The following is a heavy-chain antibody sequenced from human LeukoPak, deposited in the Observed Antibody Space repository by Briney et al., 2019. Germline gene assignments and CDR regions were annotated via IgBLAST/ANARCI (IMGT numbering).Heavy chain of an antibody. J-gene: IGHJ4*02. Sequence: GESLKISCKGSGYSFTNYWIGWVRQLPEKGLEWMGIIYPGNSYTRYSPSFQGQVTVSADKSISTAYLQWSSLKASDTAMYFCATSGGDIAPNELDYWGQGTLVTVSS. CDR1: GYSFTNYW. V-gene: IGHV5-51*01. CDR3: ATSGGDIAPNELDY. D-gene: IGHD3-16*02. CDR2: IYPGNSYT.